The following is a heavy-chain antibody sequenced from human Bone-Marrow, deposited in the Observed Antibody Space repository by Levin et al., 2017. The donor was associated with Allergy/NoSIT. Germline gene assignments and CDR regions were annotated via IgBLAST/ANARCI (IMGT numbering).Heavy chain of an antibody. D-gene: IGHD5-18*01. CDR2: IYSSGSA. CDR1: GGSIGNSY. V-gene: IGHV4-4*07. Sequence: SETLSLTCTVSGGSIGNSYWSWIRQPAGKGLEWIGRIYSSGSANYNPSLKSRVTMSIDTSQNQFSLQLSSVTAADTAVYYCARGYSYGRRWFYFDYWGQGTLVTVSS. J-gene: IGHJ4*02. CDR3: ARGYSYGRRWFYFDY.